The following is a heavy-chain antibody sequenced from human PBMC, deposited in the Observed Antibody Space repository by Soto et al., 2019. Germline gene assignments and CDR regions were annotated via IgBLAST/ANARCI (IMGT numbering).Heavy chain of an antibody. CDR2: IIPIFGTA. V-gene: IGHV1-69*13. J-gene: IGHJ4*02. CDR1: GGTFSSYA. CDR3: ARERDTIHQAFDY. Sequence: SVKVSCKASGGTFSSYAISWVRQAPGKGLEWMGGIIPIFGTANYAQKFQSRITITSDESTSTAYMELSSLRSEDTAVYYCARERDTIHQAFDYWGQGTLVTVSS. D-gene: IGHD3-9*01.